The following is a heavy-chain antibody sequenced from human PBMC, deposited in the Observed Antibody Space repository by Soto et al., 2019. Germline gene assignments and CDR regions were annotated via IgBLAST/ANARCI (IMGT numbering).Heavy chain of an antibody. Sequence: GGSLRFSCAASGFTFSSYAMIWVRQAPGKGLEWVSAISGSGGSTYYADSVKGRFTISRDNSKNTLYLQMNSLRAEDTAVYYCAKDSAGFWSAYYYNWFEPWGQGTLVTVSS. J-gene: IGHJ5*02. D-gene: IGHD3-3*01. CDR3: AKDSAGFWSAYYYNWFEP. CDR2: ISGSGGST. CDR1: GFTFSSYA. V-gene: IGHV3-23*01.